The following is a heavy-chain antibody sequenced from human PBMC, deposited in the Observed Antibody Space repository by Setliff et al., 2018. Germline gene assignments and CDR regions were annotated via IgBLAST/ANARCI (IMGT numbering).Heavy chain of an antibody. Sequence: GGSLRLSCAASGFTFSTYRTHWVRQAPGKGLEWVAVIWDDGGNKYHADSGKGRFTISRDNSKNTLYLQMNSLRPDDTAVSYCARTCSGSGCYAGLESWGQGTPVTVSS. CDR2: IWDDGGNK. CDR3: ARTCSGSGCYAGLES. D-gene: IGHD2-15*01. CDR1: GFTFSTYR. J-gene: IGHJ4*02. V-gene: IGHV3-33*08.